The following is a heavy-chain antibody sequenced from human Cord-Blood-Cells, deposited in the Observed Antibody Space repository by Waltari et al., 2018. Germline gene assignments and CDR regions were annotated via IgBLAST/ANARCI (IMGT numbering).Heavy chain of an antibody. CDR3: ATTTRAGFDY. V-gene: IGHV3-21*01. CDR1: GFPFSSYS. CDR2: ISSSSSYI. D-gene: IGHD1-7*01. Sequence: EVQLVESGGGLVKPGGSLRLSCAASGFPFSSYSMNWVRQAPGKGLEWVSSISSSSSYIYYADSVKGRFTISRDNAKNSLYLQMNSLRAEDTAVYYCATTTRAGFDYWGQGTLVTVSS. J-gene: IGHJ4*02.